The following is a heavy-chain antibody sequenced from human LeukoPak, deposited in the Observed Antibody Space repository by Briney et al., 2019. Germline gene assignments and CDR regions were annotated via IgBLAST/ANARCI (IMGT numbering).Heavy chain of an antibody. D-gene: IGHD6-13*01. CDR3: ARGESSSWYRNYYYGMDV. CDR2: INPNSGGT. V-gene: IGHV1-2*04. Sequence: ASVTVSCTASGYTFTGYYMHWVRQAPGQGLEWMGWINPNSGGTNYAQKFQGWVTMTRDRSISTAYMELSRLRSDDTAVYYCARGESSSWYRNYYYGMDVWGKGTTVTVSS. CDR1: GYTFTGYY. J-gene: IGHJ6*04.